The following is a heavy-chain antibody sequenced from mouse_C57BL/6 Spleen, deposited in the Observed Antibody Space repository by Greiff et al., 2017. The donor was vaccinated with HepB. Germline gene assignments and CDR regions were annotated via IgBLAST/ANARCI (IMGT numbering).Heavy chain of an antibody. CDR2: SRNKANDYTT. V-gene: IGHV7-1*01. CDR1: GFTFSDFY. Sequence: EVMLMESGGGLVQSGRSLRLSCATSGFTFSDFYMEWVRQAPGKGLEWIAASRNKANDYTTEYSASVKGRFIVSRDTSQSILYLQMNALGAEDTAIYYCARDGGYDDDVDYAMDYWGQGTSVTVSS. CDR3: ARDGGYDDDVDYAMDY. D-gene: IGHD2-4*01. J-gene: IGHJ4*01.